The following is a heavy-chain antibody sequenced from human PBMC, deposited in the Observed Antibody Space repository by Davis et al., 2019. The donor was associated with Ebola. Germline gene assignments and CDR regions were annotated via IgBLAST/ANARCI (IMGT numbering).Heavy chain of an antibody. CDR3: GRGGETRLEY. Sequence: GESLKISCAASGFSFSYYAMTWVRQAPGKGLDWVSYVIASGDITYYADSVKGRFTISRDHSKNTLSLQMNSLRAEDTAVYYCGRGGETRLEYWGQGTLVTVSS. CDR2: VIASGDIT. V-gene: IGHV3-23*01. CDR1: GFSFSYYA. D-gene: IGHD3-16*01. J-gene: IGHJ4*02.